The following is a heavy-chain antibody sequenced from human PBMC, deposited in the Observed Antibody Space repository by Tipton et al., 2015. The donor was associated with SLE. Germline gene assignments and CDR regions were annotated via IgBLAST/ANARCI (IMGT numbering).Heavy chain of an antibody. V-gene: IGHV4-59*01. J-gene: IGHJ1*01. CDR3: ASRGADRRGDEYFPH. Sequence: LRLSCTVFDDSFSTYYWSWIRQPPGGGLEWIGYIYYSGSTNYNPSLKSRVTISVDTSKNQFSLNLSSVTAADTAVYYCASRGADRRGDEYFPHWGQGTLVTVSS. CDR2: IYYSGST. D-gene: IGHD2-21*02. CDR1: DDSFSTYY.